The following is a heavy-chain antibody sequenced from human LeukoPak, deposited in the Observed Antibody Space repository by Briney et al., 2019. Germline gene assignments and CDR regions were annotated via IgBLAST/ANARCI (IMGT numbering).Heavy chain of an antibody. CDR1: GYTFTTYD. V-gene: IGHV1-8*01. CDR2: MNPNSGNT. CDR3: ARGPISSGTYYVNY. Sequence: ASVKVSCKASGYTFTTYDINWVRQATGQGLEWMGWMNPNSGNTGYAQKFQGRVTMTRNTSISTAYMELSSLRSEDTAVYYCARGPISSGTYYVNYWGQGTLVTVSS. J-gene: IGHJ4*02. D-gene: IGHD3-10*01.